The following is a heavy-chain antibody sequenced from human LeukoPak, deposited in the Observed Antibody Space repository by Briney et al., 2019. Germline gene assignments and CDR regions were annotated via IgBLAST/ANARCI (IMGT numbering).Heavy chain of an antibody. Sequence: GGSLRLSCAASGFTTFSRYAMSWVRQAPGKGLEWVSSIGGIGGGTYYGGSVRGRFTISRDISTKMSYLQMDSLRAEDTAIYYCVGSSVATFDYFEFWGQGTLVTVSS. D-gene: IGHD5-12*01. CDR1: GFTTFSRYA. CDR2: IGGIGGGT. V-gene: IGHV3-23*01. CDR3: VGSSVATFDYFEF. J-gene: IGHJ4*02.